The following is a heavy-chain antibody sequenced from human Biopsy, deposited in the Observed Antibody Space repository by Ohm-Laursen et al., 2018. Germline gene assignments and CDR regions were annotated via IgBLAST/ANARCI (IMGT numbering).Heavy chain of an antibody. Sequence: SDTLSLTCNVSGGDINNYYWSWIRQPPGKGLEWIGYVYYTGSTDYNPSLQSRVTISVDTSKSHFSLRLRSVTPADTAIYYCARGRGYYSDRTVPGYFDLWGRGTLVTVSS. D-gene: IGHD3-22*01. J-gene: IGHJ2*01. V-gene: IGHV4-59*07. CDR1: GGDINNYY. CDR3: ARGRGYYSDRTVPGYFDL. CDR2: VYYTGST.